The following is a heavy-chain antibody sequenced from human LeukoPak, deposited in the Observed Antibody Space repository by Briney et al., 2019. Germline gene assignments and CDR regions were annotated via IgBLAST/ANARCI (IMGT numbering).Heavy chain of an antibody. CDR1: GYTFTSYG. CDR3: AKDPRVFVENWFDP. J-gene: IGHJ5*02. D-gene: IGHD3-3*01. V-gene: IGHV1-18*01. Sequence: ASVKVSCKASGYTFTSYGISWVRQAPGQGLEWMGWISAYNGNTNYAQKLQGRVTMTTDTSTSTAYMELRSLRSDDTAVYYCAKDPRVFVENWFDPWGQGTLVTVFS. CDR2: ISAYNGNT.